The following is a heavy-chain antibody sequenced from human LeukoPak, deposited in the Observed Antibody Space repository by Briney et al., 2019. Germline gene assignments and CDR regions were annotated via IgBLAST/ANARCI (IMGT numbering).Heavy chain of an antibody. CDR2: IWRGGNYK. D-gene: IGHD6-13*01. J-gene: IGHJ6*03. CDR1: GFNFETHA. V-gene: IGHV3-33*01. CDR3: ARDGESSSWYLYAGAAQSYYYMDV. Sequence: GGSLRLSCSASGFNFETHAMHWVRQAPGKGLEWVAMIWRGGNYKFYADSVKGRISISRDDSRSAMYLQMDSLRGEDAAVYYCARDGESSSWYLYAGAAQSYYYMDVWGKGTTVTVSS.